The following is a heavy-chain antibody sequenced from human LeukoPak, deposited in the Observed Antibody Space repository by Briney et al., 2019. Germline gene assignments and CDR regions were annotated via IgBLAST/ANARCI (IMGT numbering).Heavy chain of an antibody. CDR1: GFNFGDYA. Sequence: GGSLRLSCITSGFNFGDYAMSWVRQAPGKGLEWVGFIRSKTYGGTTELAASVKGRFTISRDDSRSIAYLQMNSLKAEDTAVYYCSRESVPAKHWFDPWGQGTLVTVSS. CDR2: IRSKTYGGTT. J-gene: IGHJ5*02. D-gene: IGHD2-2*01. CDR3: SRESVPAKHWFDP. V-gene: IGHV3-49*04.